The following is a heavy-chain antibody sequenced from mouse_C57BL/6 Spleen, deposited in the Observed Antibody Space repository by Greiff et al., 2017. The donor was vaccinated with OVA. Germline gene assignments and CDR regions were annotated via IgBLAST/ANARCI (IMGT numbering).Heavy chain of an antibody. CDR1: GYTFTDYY. D-gene: IGHD3-2*02. CDR2: INPNNGGT. CDR3: AREAAQAHYAMDY. Sequence: EVQLQQSGPELVKPGASVKISCKASGYTFTDYYMNWVKQSHGKSLEWIGDINPNNGGTSYNQKFKGKATLTVDKSSSTAYMELRSLTSEDSAVYYCAREAAQAHYAMDYWGQGTSVTVSS. V-gene: IGHV1-26*01. J-gene: IGHJ4*01.